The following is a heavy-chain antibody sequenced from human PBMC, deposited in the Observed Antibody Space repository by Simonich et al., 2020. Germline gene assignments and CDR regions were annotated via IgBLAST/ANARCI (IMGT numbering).Heavy chain of an antibody. CDR1: GYTFTSYG. D-gene: IGHD6-13*01. Sequence: QVQLVQSGAEVKKPGASVKVSCKASGYTFTSYGISWVRQAPGQGLEWMGCISANNGNTNYAQKLQGRVTMTTDTSTSTAYRELRSLRSDDTAVYYCARDQGGRAAAATDYWGQGTLVTVSS. J-gene: IGHJ4*02. CDR2: ISANNGNT. CDR3: ARDQGGRAAAATDY. V-gene: IGHV1-18*01.